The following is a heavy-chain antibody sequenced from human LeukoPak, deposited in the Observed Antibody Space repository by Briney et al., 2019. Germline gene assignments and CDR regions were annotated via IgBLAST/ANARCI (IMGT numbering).Heavy chain of an antibody. Sequence: GGSLRLSCAASGFTFSSYAMSWVRQAPGKGLEWVSAISGSGGSTYYADSVKGRFTISRDNSKNTLYLQMNSLSAEDTAVYYCAKQDLGYCSSTSCYFGYWGQGTLVTVSS. CDR2: ISGSGGST. CDR3: AKQDLGYCSSTSCYFGY. D-gene: IGHD2-2*01. V-gene: IGHV3-23*01. CDR1: GFTFSSYA. J-gene: IGHJ4*02.